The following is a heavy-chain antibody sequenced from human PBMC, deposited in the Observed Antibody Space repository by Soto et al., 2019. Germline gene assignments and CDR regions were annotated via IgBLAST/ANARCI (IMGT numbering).Heavy chain of an antibody. CDR3: ARGGPGANPFDY. V-gene: IGHV1-69*01. Sequence: QVQLVQSGAEVKKPGSSVKVSCKASGGTFSSYAISWVRQAPGHGLEWMGGIIPIFGTANYAQKFQGRATITADESTSTAYMELSSLRSEETAVYYCARGGPGANPFDYWGQGTLVTVSS. D-gene: IGHD2-8*01. CDR2: IIPIFGTA. J-gene: IGHJ4*02. CDR1: GGTFSSYA.